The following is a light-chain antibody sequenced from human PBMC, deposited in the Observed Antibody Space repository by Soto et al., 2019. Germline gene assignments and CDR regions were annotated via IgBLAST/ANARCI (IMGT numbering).Light chain of an antibody. V-gene: IGKV3-15*01. CDR1: QSVGRN. CDR2: GAS. J-gene: IGKJ1*01. CDR3: QQYNNWPTWS. Sequence: EIVMTQSPATLSVSPGERATLSCRASQSVGRNIAWYQQKPGQAPRLLIHGASTRATGIPARVSGSGSGTEFTLTISSLQSEDFAVYYCQQYNNWPTWSFGQGTKVDI.